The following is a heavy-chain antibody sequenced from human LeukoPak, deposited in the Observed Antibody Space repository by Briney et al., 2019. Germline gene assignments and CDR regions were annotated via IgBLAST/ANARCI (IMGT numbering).Heavy chain of an antibody. D-gene: IGHD2-2*02. CDR1: GGSISSSSYY. CDR2: IYYSGST. V-gene: IGHV4-39*01. CDR3: ASILRSSCYIDY. J-gene: IGHJ4*02. Sequence: PSETLSLTCTVSGGSISSSSYYWGWIRQPPGKGLEWIGSIYYSGSTYYNPSLKSRVTISVDTSKNQFSLKLSSVTAADTAVYYCASILRSSCYIDYWGQGTLVTVSS.